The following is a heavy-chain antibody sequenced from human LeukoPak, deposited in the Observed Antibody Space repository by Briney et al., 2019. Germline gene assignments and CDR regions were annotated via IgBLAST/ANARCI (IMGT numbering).Heavy chain of an antibody. CDR3: AKALDIVVVPAASYYGMDV. J-gene: IGHJ6*02. D-gene: IGHD2-2*03. V-gene: IGHV3-30*18. Sequence: PGGSLGLSCAASGFTFSSYGMHWVRQAPGKGLEWVAVISYDGSNKYYADSVKGRFTISRDNSKNTLYLQMNSLRAEDTAVYYCAKALDIVVVPAASYYGMDVWGQGTTVTVSS. CDR1: GFTFSSYG. CDR2: ISYDGSNK.